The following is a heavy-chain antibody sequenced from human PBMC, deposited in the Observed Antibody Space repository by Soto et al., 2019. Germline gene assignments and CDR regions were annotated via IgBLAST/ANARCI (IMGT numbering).Heavy chain of an antibody. CDR2: ISGSGGST. Sequence: GGSLRLSCAASGFTFSSYAMSWVRQAPGKGLEWVSAISGSGGSTYYADSVKGRFTISRDNSKNTLYLQMNSLRAEDTAVYYCAKSNRKEGYCSSTSCYPDYWGQGTLVPSPQ. V-gene: IGHV3-23*01. J-gene: IGHJ4*02. CDR3: AKSNRKEGYCSSTSCYPDY. CDR1: GFTFSSYA. D-gene: IGHD2-2*01.